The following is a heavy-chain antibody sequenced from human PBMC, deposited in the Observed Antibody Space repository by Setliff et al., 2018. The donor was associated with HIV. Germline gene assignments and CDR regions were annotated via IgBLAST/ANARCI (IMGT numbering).Heavy chain of an antibody. D-gene: IGHD3-3*01. Sequence: GESLKISCKGSGFNFNTYWITWVRQMPGKGLEWMGVIYPGDSATAYSPSFQGQITISADKSISTAYLQWSSLKASDTAIYYCARSHFITLFGVIYYPGYFDLWGRGTQVTVSS. CDR2: IYPGDSAT. J-gene: IGHJ2*01. CDR1: GFNFNTYW. V-gene: IGHV5-51*01. CDR3: ARSHFITLFGVIYYPGYFDL.